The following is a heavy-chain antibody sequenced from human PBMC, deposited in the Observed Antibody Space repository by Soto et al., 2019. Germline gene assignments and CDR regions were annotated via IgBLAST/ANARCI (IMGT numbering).Heavy chain of an antibody. J-gene: IGHJ6*03. D-gene: IGHD3-10*01. Sequence: SETLSLTCTVSGGSISSSSYYWGWIRQPPGKGLEWIGSIYYSGSTYYNPSLKSRVTISVDTSKNQFSLKLSSVTAADTAVYYCARQYVLLWFGELLYPNYYCYYMDVWGKGTTVTVSS. CDR3: ARQYVLLWFGELLYPNYYCYYMDV. CDR2: IYYSGST. CDR1: GGSISSSSYY. V-gene: IGHV4-39*01.